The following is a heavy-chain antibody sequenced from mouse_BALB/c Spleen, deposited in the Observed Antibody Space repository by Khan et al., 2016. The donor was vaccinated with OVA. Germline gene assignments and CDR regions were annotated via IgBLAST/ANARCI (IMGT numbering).Heavy chain of an antibody. CDR2: TNPTDGRT. V-gene: IGHV1S81*02. Sequence: QVQLQQPGAELVKAGASVKMSCKASGYTFTSYWMHWVQQRLGQGLEWFAETNPTDGRTYYQENLKSKSTLTVDKSSSTVYMLLSGPTFEDSAVFDSASITKIVARTFDYWGQGTTLTVSS. J-gene: IGHJ2*01. CDR1: GYTFTSYW. CDR3: ASITKIVARTFDY. D-gene: IGHD1-1*01.